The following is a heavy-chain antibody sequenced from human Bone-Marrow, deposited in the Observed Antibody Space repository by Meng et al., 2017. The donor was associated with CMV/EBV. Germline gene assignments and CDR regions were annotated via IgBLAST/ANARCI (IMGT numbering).Heavy chain of an antibody. D-gene: IGHD5-18*01. V-gene: IGHV4-31*02. CDR3: ARGGPEYSYGYVDFDY. CDR2: IYYSGST. Sequence: GSISSGGSYWSWIRQHPGKGLEWIGYIYYSGSTYYNPSLKSRVTISVDTSKNQFSLKLSSVTAADTAVYYCARGGPEYSYGYVDFDYWGQGTLVTVSS. J-gene: IGHJ4*02. CDR1: GSISSGGSY.